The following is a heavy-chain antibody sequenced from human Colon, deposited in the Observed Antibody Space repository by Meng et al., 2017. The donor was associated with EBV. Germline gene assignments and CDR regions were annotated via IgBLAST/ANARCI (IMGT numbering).Heavy chain of an antibody. D-gene: IGHD1-26*01. V-gene: IGHV4-4*02. CDR2: IDDSGST. Sequence: QGELRVVGPALVTPYGTLSLPCGECGVSISSNIRWTWVRQPPGKGLEWIGDIDDSGSTNYNPSLNSRISISLDKSKNHFSLKVNSVTAADTAVYYCARGKQDAWELLAYWGQGALVTVSS. CDR3: ARGKQDAWELLAY. CDR1: GVSISSNIR. J-gene: IGHJ4*02.